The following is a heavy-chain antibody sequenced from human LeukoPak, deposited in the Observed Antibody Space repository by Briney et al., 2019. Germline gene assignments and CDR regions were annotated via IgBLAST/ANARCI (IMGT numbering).Heavy chain of an antibody. CDR1: GGSISSYY. V-gene: IGHV4-59*01. CDR2: IYYSGST. J-gene: IGHJ5*02. Sequence: SETLSLTCTVSGGSISSYYWSWVRQPPGKGLEWVGYIYYSGSTNYNASLKSGVTISVETSKHQFSLKLSSVTAADTAVYYCARVSIVVVPAAWGWFDPWGQGTLVTVSS. CDR3: ARVSIVVVPAAWGWFDP. D-gene: IGHD2-2*01.